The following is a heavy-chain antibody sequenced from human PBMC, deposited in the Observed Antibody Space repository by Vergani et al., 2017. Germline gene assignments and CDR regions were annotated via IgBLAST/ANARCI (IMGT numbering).Heavy chain of an antibody. J-gene: IGHJ5*02. Sequence: VQPGRSLRLSCAASGFTFNQYGMHWVRQAPGKGLEWVAVTWYDGNNKQYADSVKGRFTISRDNSKSTMYLQMNSLRDEDTGVYYCARDLRLLYNRFDPWGQGTLVTVSS. CDR3: ARDLRLLYNRFDP. V-gene: IGHV3-33*01. CDR2: TWYDGNNK. CDR1: GFTFNQYG. D-gene: IGHD1-14*01.